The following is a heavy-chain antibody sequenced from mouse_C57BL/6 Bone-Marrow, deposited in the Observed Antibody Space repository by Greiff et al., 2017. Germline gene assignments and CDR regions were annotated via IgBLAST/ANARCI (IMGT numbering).Heavy chain of an antibody. CDR2: IDPENGDT. Sequence: VQLKQSGAELVRPGASVKLSCTASGFNIKDDYMHWVKQRPEQGLEWIGWIDPENGDTEYASKFQGKATITADTSSNTAYLQLSSLTSEDTAVYYCTQAYYSNYPYRGQGTSVTVSS. CDR3: TQAYYSNYPY. J-gene: IGHJ4*01. CDR1: GFNIKDDY. V-gene: IGHV14-4*01. D-gene: IGHD2-5*01.